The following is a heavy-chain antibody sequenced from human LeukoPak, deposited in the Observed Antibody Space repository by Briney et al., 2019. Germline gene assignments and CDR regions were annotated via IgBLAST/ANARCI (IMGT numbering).Heavy chain of an antibody. CDR3: ARDIAVAGTDY. CDR1: GGSISSGGYY. Sequence: SQTLSLTCTVSGGSISSGGYYWSWIRQPPGKGLEWIGYIYHSGSTYYNPSLKSRVTISVDRSKNQFSLKLSSVTAADTAVYYCARDIAVAGTDYWGQGTLVTVSS. V-gene: IGHV4-30-2*01. J-gene: IGHJ4*02. CDR2: IYHSGST. D-gene: IGHD6-13*01.